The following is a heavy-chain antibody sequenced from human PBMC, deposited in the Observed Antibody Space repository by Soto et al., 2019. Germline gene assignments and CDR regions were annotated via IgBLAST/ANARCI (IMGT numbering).Heavy chain of an antibody. Sequence: GGSLRLSCAVSGFTFSSFGMNWVRQAPGKGLEWISYITSDSSTRHYADFVEGRFTISRDNAKSSLYLQMTSLRAEDTAVYYCAKRYYDSSGYPNWGQGTLVTVSS. J-gene: IGHJ4*02. CDR3: AKRYYDSSGYPN. CDR1: GFTFSSFG. D-gene: IGHD3-22*01. V-gene: IGHV3-48*01. CDR2: ITSDSSTR.